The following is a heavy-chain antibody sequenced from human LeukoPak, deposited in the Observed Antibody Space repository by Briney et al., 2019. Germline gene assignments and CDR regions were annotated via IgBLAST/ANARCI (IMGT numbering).Heavy chain of an antibody. Sequence: GGSLRLSCAASGFTFSSYSMNWVRQAPGKGLEWVSSISSSSSYIYYADSVKGRFTISRDNAKNSLYLQMNSLRAEDTAVYYCARDQSWNYSFDYWGQGTLVTVSS. J-gene: IGHJ4*02. V-gene: IGHV3-21*04. CDR1: GFTFSSYS. D-gene: IGHD1-7*01. CDR2: ISSSSSYI. CDR3: ARDQSWNYSFDY.